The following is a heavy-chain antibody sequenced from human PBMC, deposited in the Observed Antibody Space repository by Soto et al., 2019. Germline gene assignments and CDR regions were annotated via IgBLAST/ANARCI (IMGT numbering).Heavy chain of an antibody. Sequence: GGSLRLSCAASGFTVSSNYMSWVRQAPGKGLEWVPVIYIGGATYYADSVKGRFTISRDDSKNTLFLHMNSLRAEDTAVYYCARDLNSGGLYTFDIWGQGTMVTVSS. J-gene: IGHJ3*02. V-gene: IGHV3-66*01. CDR2: IYIGGAT. CDR1: GFTVSSNY. D-gene: IGHD6-19*01. CDR3: ARDLNSGGLYTFDI.